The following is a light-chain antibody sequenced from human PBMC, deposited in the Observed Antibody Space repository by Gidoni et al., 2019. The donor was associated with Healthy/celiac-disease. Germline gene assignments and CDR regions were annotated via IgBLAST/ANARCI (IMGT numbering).Light chain of an antibody. CDR1: QSVSSN. Sequence: EIVMTQSPATLSVSPGERATLSCRASQSVSSNLAWYQQKPGQAPRLLIYGASTRATGIPARFSGSGSGTEFTLTISILQSEDFAVYYCQQYNNWPPYTFXQXTKLXIK. CDR3: QQYNNWPPYT. J-gene: IGKJ2*01. V-gene: IGKV3-15*01. CDR2: GAS.